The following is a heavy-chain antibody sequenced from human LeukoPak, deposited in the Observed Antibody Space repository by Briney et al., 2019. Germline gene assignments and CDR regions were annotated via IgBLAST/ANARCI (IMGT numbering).Heavy chain of an antibody. Sequence: ASVKVSCKASGYTFTGYYMHWVRQAPGQGLEWMGWINPDSGGTNNAQKFQGRVTMTRDTSISTAYMELSRLRSDDTAVYYCARTFYDTLDSDAFDFWGQGKMVIVSS. CDR3: ARTFYDTLDSDAFDF. CDR2: INPDSGGT. D-gene: IGHD2/OR15-2a*01. CDR1: GYTFTGYY. J-gene: IGHJ3*01. V-gene: IGHV1-2*02.